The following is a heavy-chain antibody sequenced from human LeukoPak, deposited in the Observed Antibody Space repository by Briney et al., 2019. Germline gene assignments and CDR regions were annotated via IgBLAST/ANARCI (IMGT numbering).Heavy chain of an antibody. J-gene: IGHJ4*02. V-gene: IGHV3-23*01. CDR2: ISGSGGST. CDR3: AKGSAYYYDSSGYFGDYFDY. D-gene: IGHD3-22*01. Sequence: GGSLRLSCAASGFAFSSYAMSWIRQAPGKGLEWVSAISGSGGSTYYADSVKGRFTISRDNSKNTLYLQMNSLRAEDTAVYYCAKGSAYYYDSSGYFGDYFDYWGQGTLVTVSS. CDR1: GFAFSSYA.